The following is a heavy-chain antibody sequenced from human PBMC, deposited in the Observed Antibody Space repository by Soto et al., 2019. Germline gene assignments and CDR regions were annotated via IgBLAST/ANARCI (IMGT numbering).Heavy chain of an antibody. J-gene: IGHJ3*02. Sequence: ASVKVSCKASGYTFTSYAMHWVRQAPGQRLEWMGWINAGNGNTKYSQKFQGRVTITRDTSASTAYMELSSLRSEDAAVYYCARVIPMSAFDIWGQGTMVTVSS. CDR1: GYTFTSYA. D-gene: IGHD3-16*02. V-gene: IGHV1-3*01. CDR3: ARVIPMSAFDI. CDR2: INAGNGNT.